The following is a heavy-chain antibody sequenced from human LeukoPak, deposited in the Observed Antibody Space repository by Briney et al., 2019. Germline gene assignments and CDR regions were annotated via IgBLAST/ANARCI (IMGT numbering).Heavy chain of an antibody. J-gene: IGHJ4*02. D-gene: IGHD3-10*01. V-gene: IGHV3-30-3*01. Sequence: GGSLRLSCAASGFNFSSYAMHWVRQALGKGLEWVAVISSDGSNKYYADSVKGRFTISRDNSKNTLYLQMNGLRAEDTAVYYCARVAVWGVILDYFHYWSQGTLVTASS. CDR1: GFNFSSYA. CDR2: ISSDGSNK. CDR3: ARVAVWGVILDYFHY.